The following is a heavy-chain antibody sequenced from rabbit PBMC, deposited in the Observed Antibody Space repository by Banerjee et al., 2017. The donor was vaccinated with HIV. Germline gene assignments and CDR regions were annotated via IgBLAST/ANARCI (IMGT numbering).Heavy chain of an antibody. CDR3: ARDFAGVIGWNFNL. CDR1: GFSFSNAYV. V-gene: IGHV1S45*01. D-gene: IGHD1-1*01. J-gene: IGHJ4*01. CDR2: INTISGDT. Sequence: QEQLEESGGGLVKPEGSLTLTCKASGFSFSNAYVMCWVRQAPGKGLEWIACINTISGDTVYATWAKGRFTISKASWSTVTLQMNSLTAAHPASYFCARDFAGVIGWNFNLWGPGTLVTVS.